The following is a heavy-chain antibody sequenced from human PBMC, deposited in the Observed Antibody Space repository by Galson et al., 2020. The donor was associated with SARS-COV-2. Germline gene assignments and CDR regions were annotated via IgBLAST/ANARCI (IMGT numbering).Heavy chain of an antibody. J-gene: IGHJ6*02. CDR2: ISYDGSNK. CDR1: GFTFSSYG. Sequence: TGGTLRLSCAASGFTFSSYGMHWVRQAPGKGLEWVAVISYDGSNKYYADSVTGRFTISRDNSKNTLYLQMNSLRAEDTAVYYCAKDRAYYDILTGYYAVGQKHYYYYGMDVWGQGTPVTVSS. V-gene: IGHV3-30*18. D-gene: IGHD3-9*01. CDR3: AKDRAYYDILTGYYAVGQKHYYYYGMDV.